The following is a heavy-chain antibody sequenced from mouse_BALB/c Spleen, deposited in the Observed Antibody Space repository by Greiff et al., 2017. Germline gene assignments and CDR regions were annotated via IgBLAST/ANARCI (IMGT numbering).Heavy chain of an antibody. CDR2: IRNKANGYTT. V-gene: IGHV7-3*02. CDR1: GFTFTDYY. D-gene: IGHD3-2*02. CDR3: ARDIREATLRRRAMDY. Sequence: EVKLMESGGGLVQPGGSLRLSCATSGFTFTDYYMSWVRQPPGKALEWLGFIRNKANGYTTEYSASVKGRFTISRDNSQSILYLQMNTLRAEDSATYYCARDIREATLRRRAMDYWGQGTSVTVSS. J-gene: IGHJ4*01.